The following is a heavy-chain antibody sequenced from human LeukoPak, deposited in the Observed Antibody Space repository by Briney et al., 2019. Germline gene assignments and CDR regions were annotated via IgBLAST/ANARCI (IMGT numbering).Heavy chain of an antibody. D-gene: IGHD4-17*01. CDR2: ITGSGGTT. V-gene: IGHV3-23*01. CDR1: GLIFSYSA. Sequence: GGSLRLSCAASGLIFSYSAMSWVRQAPGKGLQWVSSITGSGGTTHYADSVKGRFTISRDNSKNTLYLQMHSLTAEDTAIYYCAKDQGHDYAPHGSATQFYWGQRALVTVSS. CDR3: AKDQGHDYAPHGSATQFY. J-gene: IGHJ4*02.